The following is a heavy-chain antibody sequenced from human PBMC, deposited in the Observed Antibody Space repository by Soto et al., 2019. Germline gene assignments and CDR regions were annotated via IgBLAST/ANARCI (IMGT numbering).Heavy chain of an antibody. V-gene: IGHV5-51*01. CDR3: ARGSDRWFGQLLPHYYSYGMDA. D-gene: IGHD3-10*01. CDR1: GYSFTSYW. CDR2: IYPGDSDT. Sequence: GESLKISCKGSGYSFTSYWIGWVRKMPGKGLEWMGIIYPGDSDTRYSPSFQGQVTISADKSISTAYLQWSSLKPSDTAMYYCARGSDRWFGQLLPHYYSYGMDAWRQGTTVTVSS. J-gene: IGHJ6*02.